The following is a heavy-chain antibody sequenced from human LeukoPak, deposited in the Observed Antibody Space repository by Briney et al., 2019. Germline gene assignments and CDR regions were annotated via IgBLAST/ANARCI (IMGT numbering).Heavy chain of an antibody. CDR3: AKGVGTTWDGFDV. D-gene: IGHD1-14*01. J-gene: IGHJ3*01. CDR1: GFTFSSYA. CDR2: ISFTGATT. Sequence: GGSLRLSCAASGFTFSSYAMSWVRQAPGKGLEWVSGISFTGATTYYADSVKGRFTISRDNSQDTMFLQMKSLRVDDTAAYYCAKGVGTTWDGFDVWGQGTVVIVSS. V-gene: IGHV3-23*01.